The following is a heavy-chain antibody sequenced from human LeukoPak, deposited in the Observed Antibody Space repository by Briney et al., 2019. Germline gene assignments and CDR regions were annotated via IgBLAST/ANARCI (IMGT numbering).Heavy chain of an antibody. CDR1: RYTVTSAG. V-gene: IGHV1-18*01. Sequence: SAKHSRIPSRYTVTSAGISRVRQSPGQGREAMRWISAYNGNTNYAQKLQGRVTMTTDTSTSTAYVEMRSLRSDDTAVYYCARVLRIAAAGAYYYGMDVWGQGTTVTVSS. CDR3: ARVLRIAAAGAYYYGMDV. J-gene: IGHJ6*02. CDR2: ISAYNGNT. D-gene: IGHD6-13*01.